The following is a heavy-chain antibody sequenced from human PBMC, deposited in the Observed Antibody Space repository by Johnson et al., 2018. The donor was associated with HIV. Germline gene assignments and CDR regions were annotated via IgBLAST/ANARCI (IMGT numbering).Heavy chain of an antibody. V-gene: IGHV3-66*02. CDR3: ARKQWLEVPSDALDV. CDR1: GFTVSSNY. Sequence: VQLVESGGGLVQPGGSLRLSCAASGFTVSSNYMSWVRQAPGKGLEWVSVIYSGGSTYYADSVKGLFTISRDNSKNTLYLQMNSLRAEDTAVYYCARKQWLEVPSDALDVWGQGTMVTVSS. CDR2: IYSGGST. J-gene: IGHJ3*01. D-gene: IGHD6-19*01.